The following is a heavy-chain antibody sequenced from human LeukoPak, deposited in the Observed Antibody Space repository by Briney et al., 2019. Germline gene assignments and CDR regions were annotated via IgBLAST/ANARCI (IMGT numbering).Heavy chain of an antibody. V-gene: IGHV4-34*01. CDR3: ARYYDYVWGSYRNNRFDP. Sequence: PSETLSLTCAVYGGSFSGYYWSWIRQPPGKGLEWIGEINHSGSTNYNPSLKSRVTISVDTSKNQFSLKLSSVTAADTAVYYCARYYDYVWGSYRNNRFDPWGQGALVSV. CDR2: INHSGST. CDR1: GGSFSGYY. J-gene: IGHJ5*02. D-gene: IGHD3-16*02.